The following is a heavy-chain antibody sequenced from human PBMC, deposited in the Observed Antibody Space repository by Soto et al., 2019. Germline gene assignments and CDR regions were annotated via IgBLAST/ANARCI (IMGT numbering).Heavy chain of an antibody. CDR1: GGSISSGGYY. CDR2: IYYSGST. J-gene: IGHJ5*02. D-gene: IGHD3-16*02. CDR3: ARVALIMITFGGVIVVEHRFDP. V-gene: IGHV4-31*03. Sequence: SETLSLTCTVSGGSISSGGYYWSWIRQHPGKGLEWIGYIYYSGSTYYNPSLKSRVTISVDTSKNQFSLKLSSVTAADTAVYYCARVALIMITFGGVIVVEHRFDPWGQGTLVTVSS.